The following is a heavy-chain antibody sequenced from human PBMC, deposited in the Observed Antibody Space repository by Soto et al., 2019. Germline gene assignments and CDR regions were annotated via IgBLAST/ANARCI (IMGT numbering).Heavy chain of an antibody. D-gene: IGHD3-9*01. CDR3: ARGYYDILTGYPQGPPHFDY. J-gene: IGHJ4*02. CDR1: GYTFTSYG. Sequence: GASVKVSCKASGYTFTSYGISWVRQAPGQGLEWMGRISAYNGNTNYAQKLQGRVTMTTDTSTSTAYMELRSLRSDDTAVYYCARGYYDILTGYPQGPPHFDYWGQGTLVTVSS. CDR2: ISAYNGNT. V-gene: IGHV1-18*01.